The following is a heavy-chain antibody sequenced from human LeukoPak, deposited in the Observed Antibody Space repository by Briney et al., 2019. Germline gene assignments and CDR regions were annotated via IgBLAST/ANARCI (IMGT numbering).Heavy chain of an antibody. CDR2: VYKSGDI. J-gene: IGHJ3*02. D-gene: IGHD3-22*01. Sequence: SKTLSLTCSVSGDSTAGRYWSWIRQSPGKGLEWLGLVYKSGDINYHPSFRSRLSVSLDRSKTQVSLRLRSVTAADTAVYYCARDSSGYYVVNAFDIWGQGTMVTVSS. CDR3: ARDSSGYYVVNAFDI. V-gene: IGHV4-59*11. CDR1: GDSTAGRY.